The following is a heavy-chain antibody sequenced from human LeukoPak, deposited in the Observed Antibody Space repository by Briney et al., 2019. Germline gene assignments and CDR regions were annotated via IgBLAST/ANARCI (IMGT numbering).Heavy chain of an antibody. Sequence: GGSLRLSCAASGFTFSSYAMSWVRQAPGKGLEWVSAISGSGGSTYYADSVKGRFTISRDNSKNTLYLQMNSLRAEDTAVYYCAKDRWGFTMVRGVSGYWGQGTLVTVSS. J-gene: IGHJ4*02. CDR3: AKDRWGFTMVRGVSGY. D-gene: IGHD3-10*01. CDR1: GFTFSSYA. CDR2: ISGSGGST. V-gene: IGHV3-23*01.